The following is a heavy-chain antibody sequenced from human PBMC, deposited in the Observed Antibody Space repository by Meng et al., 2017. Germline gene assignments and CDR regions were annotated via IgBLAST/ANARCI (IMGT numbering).Heavy chain of an antibody. Sequence: GESPKISCAASGFTFSSYGMHWARQAPGKGLEWVAVIWYDGSNKYYADSVKGRFTISRDNSKNTLYLQMNSLRAEDTAVYYCARTEEQWLEIDYWGQGTLVTVSS. D-gene: IGHD6-19*01. J-gene: IGHJ4*02. CDR2: IWYDGSNK. CDR1: GFTFSSYG. V-gene: IGHV3-33*01. CDR3: ARTEEQWLEIDY.